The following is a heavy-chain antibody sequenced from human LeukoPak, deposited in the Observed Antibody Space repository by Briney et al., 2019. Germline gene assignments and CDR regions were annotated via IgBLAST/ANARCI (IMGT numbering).Heavy chain of an antibody. J-gene: IGHJ5*02. CDR1: GRTFSIYA. Sequence: SVKVSCKASGRTFSIYAISWVRQARGQGLEWMGGIIPIFGAANYAQKFQGRVTITTDESTSTAYMELSSLRSEDTAVYYCARDFGGSSYRFDPWGQGTLVTVSS. V-gene: IGHV1-69*05. CDR2: IIPIFGAA. CDR3: ARDFGGSSYRFDP. D-gene: IGHD6-13*01.